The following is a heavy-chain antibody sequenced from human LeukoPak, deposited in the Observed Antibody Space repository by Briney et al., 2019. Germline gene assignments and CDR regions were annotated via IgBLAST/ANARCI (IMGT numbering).Heavy chain of an antibody. V-gene: IGHV3-23*01. D-gene: IGHD6-13*01. J-gene: IGHJ4*02. CDR3: AKDAAGPEY. Sequence: GGSLRLSCVVSGLSFSSYSMTWVRQAPGKGLEWVSGISASGRDTWFPDSVKGRFTISRDNSKNTLFLQMNSLRVEDTAIYYCAKDAAGPEYWGQGTLVTVSS. CDR1: GLSFSSYS. CDR2: ISASGRDT.